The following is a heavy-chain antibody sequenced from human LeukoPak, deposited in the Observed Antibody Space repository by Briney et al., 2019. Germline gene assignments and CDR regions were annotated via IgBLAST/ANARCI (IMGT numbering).Heavy chain of an antibody. D-gene: IGHD2-15*01. Sequence: SETLSLTCNVSGGSISSASYYWGWLRQPPGKGLEWIGSIYYTGATYYSPSLKSRVTISVHTSKNQLSLKLNSVTAADTAVYYCARQQCNGGSCYSRAIWFDPWGQGTLVTVSS. J-gene: IGHJ5*02. CDR1: GGSISSASYY. CDR3: ARQQCNGGSCYSRAIWFDP. V-gene: IGHV4-39*01. CDR2: IYYTGAT.